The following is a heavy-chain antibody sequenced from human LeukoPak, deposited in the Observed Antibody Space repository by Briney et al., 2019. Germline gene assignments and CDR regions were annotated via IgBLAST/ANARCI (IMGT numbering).Heavy chain of an antibody. CDR2: ISGSGGST. CDR1: GFTFSSNA. Sequence: GGSLRLSCSASGFTFSSNAMSWVRQAPGKGLEWVSAISGSGGSTYYADSVKGRFTISRDNSKNTLYLQMNSLRAEDTALYYCAKYLYSVSYYGMDVWGQGTTATVSS. V-gene: IGHV3-23*01. D-gene: IGHD3-10*02. CDR3: AKYLYSVSYYGMDV. J-gene: IGHJ6*02.